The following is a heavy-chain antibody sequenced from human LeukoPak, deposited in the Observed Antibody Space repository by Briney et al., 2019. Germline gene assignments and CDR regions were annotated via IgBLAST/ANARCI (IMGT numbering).Heavy chain of an antibody. V-gene: IGHV3-30*03. Sequence: GRSLRLSCAASGFTFSSYGLHWVRQAPGKGLEWVAIISYDGSNQYYADSVKGRFTISRDNSKNTLYLQVNGLRAEDTAVYYCAGTAALDYWGQGTLVTVSS. D-gene: IGHD2-2*01. CDR2: ISYDGSNQ. CDR3: AGTAALDY. J-gene: IGHJ4*02. CDR1: GFTFSSYG.